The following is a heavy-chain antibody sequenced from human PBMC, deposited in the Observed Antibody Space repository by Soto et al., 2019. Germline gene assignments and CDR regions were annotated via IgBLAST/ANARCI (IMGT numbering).Heavy chain of an antibody. D-gene: IGHD2-8*01. CDR3: ARCRGFCPPAVCAAPFEP. V-gene: IGHV4-31*03. CDR1: GGSIRSAGHY. CDR2: INDSGST. Sequence: SETLSLTCTVSGGSIRSAGHYWSWIRQHPGKGLEWIGYINDSGSTFYNPSLRSRLNISVDTSENQFSLRLTSVTAADTAVYFCARCRGFCPPAVCAAPFEPWGQGNLVAVSS. J-gene: IGHJ5*02.